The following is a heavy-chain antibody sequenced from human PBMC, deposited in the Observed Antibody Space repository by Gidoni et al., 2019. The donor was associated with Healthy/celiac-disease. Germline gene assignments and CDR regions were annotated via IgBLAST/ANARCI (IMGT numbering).Heavy chain of an antibody. Sequence: DVQLVESGGVVVQPGGSMRLSCAASGFTFADDTMHCSRQASGKGLEWVSLMSWDGGSTYYADSVKGRFTISRDNSKNSLYLQMNSLRTEDTALYYCAKDKRVYGYYYDSSGYSEFYFDYWGQGTLVTVSS. D-gene: IGHD3-22*01. CDR3: AKDKRVYGYYYDSSGYSEFYFDY. V-gene: IGHV3-43*01. J-gene: IGHJ4*02. CDR2: MSWDGGST. CDR1: GFTFADDT.